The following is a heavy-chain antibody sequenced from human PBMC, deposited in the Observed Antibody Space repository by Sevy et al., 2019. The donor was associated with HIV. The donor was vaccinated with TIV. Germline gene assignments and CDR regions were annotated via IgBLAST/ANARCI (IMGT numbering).Heavy chain of an antibody. CDR3: AGADRVNDIVVVPAAGYYYGMDV. V-gene: IGHV1-69*13. Sequence: ASVKVSCKASGGTFSSYAISWVRQAPGQGLEWMGGIIPIFGTANYAQKFQGRVTITADESTSTAYMELSSLRSEDTAVYYCAGADRVNDIVVVPAAGYYYGMDVWGQGTTVTVSS. J-gene: IGHJ6*02. D-gene: IGHD2-2*01. CDR1: GGTFSSYA. CDR2: IIPIFGTA.